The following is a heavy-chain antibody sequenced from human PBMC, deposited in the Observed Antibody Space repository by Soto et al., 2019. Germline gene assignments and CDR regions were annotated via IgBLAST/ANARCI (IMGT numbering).Heavy chain of an antibody. V-gene: IGHV4-31*03. J-gene: IGHJ4*02. CDR2: IYYSGST. CDR1: GGSISSGGYY. Sequence: QVQLQESGPGLVKPSQTVSLTCTVSGGSISSGGYYWSWIRQHPGKGLEWIGYIYYSGSTFYNPSLKIRVTISIDTSKRQFSLKLSSVTAADTAVYFCASGTGNTTPMNWGQGTLVTVSS. D-gene: IGHD1-1*01. CDR3: ASGTGNTTPMN.